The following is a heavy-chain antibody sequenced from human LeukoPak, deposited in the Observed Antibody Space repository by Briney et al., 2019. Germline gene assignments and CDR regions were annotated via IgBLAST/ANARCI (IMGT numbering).Heavy chain of an antibody. CDR2: IYYSGST. J-gene: IGHJ4*02. D-gene: IGHD6-19*01. V-gene: IGHV4-59*12. CDR1: GGSISSYY. CDR3: ARALRIAVAGTRAGIDY. Sequence: SETLSLTCTVSGGSISSYYWSWIRQPPGKGLEWIGYIYYSGSTNYNPSLKSRVTISVDTSKNQFSLKLSSVTAADTAVYYCARALRIAVAGTRAGIDYWGQGTLVTVSS.